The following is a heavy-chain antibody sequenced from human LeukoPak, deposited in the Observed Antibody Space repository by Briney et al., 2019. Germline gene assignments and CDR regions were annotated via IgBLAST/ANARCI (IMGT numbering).Heavy chain of an antibody. CDR1: GGSISSYY. CDR3: ARDVGYYPLNWFDP. CDR2: IYTSGCT. J-gene: IGHJ5*02. V-gene: IGHV4-4*07. D-gene: IGHD3-22*01. Sequence: PSETLSLTCTVSGGSISSYYWSWIRQPAGKGLEWIGRIYTSGCTNYNPSLKSRVTMSVDTSKNQFSLKLSSVTAADTAVYYCARDVGYYPLNWFDPWGQGTLVTVSS.